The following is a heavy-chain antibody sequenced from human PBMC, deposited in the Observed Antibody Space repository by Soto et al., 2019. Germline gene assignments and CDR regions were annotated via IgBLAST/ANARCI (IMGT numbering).Heavy chain of an antibody. J-gene: IGHJ4*02. CDR1: GLTFDDYA. Sequence: PGGSRRLSWEAPGLTFDDYAMHWVRQAPGKGLEWVSGISWNSGSIGYADSVKGRFTISRDNAKNSLYLQMNSLRAEDTALYYCAKARSRIAAAGLFDYWGQGTLVTVSS. CDR2: ISWNSGSI. D-gene: IGHD6-13*01. CDR3: AKARSRIAAAGLFDY. V-gene: IGHV3-9*01.